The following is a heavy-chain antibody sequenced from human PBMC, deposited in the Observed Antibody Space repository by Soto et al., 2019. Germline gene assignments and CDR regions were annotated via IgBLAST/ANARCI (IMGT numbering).Heavy chain of an antibody. CDR1: GYTFTSYG. CDR3: ARGQRYSSSWYAWYFDY. CDR2: ISAYNGNT. D-gene: IGHD6-13*01. Sequence: ASVKVSCKASGYTFTSYGISWVRQAPGQGLEWMGWISAYNGNTNYAQKLQGRVTMTTDTSTSTAYMELRSLRSDDTAVYYCARGQRYSSSWYAWYFDYWGQGTLVTSPQ. V-gene: IGHV1-18*01. J-gene: IGHJ4*02.